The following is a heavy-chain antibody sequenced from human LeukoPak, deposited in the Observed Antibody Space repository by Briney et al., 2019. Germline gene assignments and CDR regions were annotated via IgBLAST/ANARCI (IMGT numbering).Heavy chain of an antibody. V-gene: IGHV3-7*01. CDR1: GFTFNKSW. CDR3: ARESGRFRFDS. Sequence: GGSLRLSCAASGFTFNKSWMNWVRQSPGKGLEWVANIKEDSEKNHVESVRGRFTISRDNAENSLYLQMNSLRVEDTAVYYCARESGRFRFDSWGQGTLVTVSS. CDR2: IKEDSEK. J-gene: IGHJ5*01. D-gene: IGHD3-3*01.